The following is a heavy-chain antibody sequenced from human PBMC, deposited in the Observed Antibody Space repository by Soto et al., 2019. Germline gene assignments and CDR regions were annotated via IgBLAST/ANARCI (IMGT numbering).Heavy chain of an antibody. Sequence: ASVKVSCKASGYTFTSYDINWVRQATGQGLEWMGWMNPNSGNTGYAQKFQGRVTMTRNTSISTAYMELSSLRSEDTAVYYCARAGIQLWSLRNYYGMDVWGQGTTVTVSS. CDR2: MNPNSGNT. V-gene: IGHV1-8*01. CDR1: GYTFTSYD. J-gene: IGHJ6*02. CDR3: ARAGIQLWSLRNYYGMDV. D-gene: IGHD5-18*01.